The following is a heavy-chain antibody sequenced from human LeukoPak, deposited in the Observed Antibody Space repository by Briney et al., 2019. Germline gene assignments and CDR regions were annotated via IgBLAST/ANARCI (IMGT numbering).Heavy chain of an antibody. CDR2: ISYDGINK. CDR3: ARPSGGSLRDAFDV. V-gene: IGHV3-30*03. Sequence: GGSLRLSCTASGFTFSSYGMHWVRQAPGKGLEWVAVISYDGINKYYADSVKGRFTISRDNSKNTLYLQMNSLRAEDTAVYYCARPSGGSLRDAFDVWGQGTMVTVSS. CDR1: GFTFSSYG. J-gene: IGHJ3*01. D-gene: IGHD1-26*01.